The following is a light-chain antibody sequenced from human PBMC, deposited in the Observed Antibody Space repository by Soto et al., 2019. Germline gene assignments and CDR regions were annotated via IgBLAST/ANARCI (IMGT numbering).Light chain of an antibody. V-gene: IGKV3-15*01. Sequence: ELFLTQSPGTLSVSPGETATLSCMASQSVRSNLAWYQQNPGQAPRLLIYGASTRATGIPAGLSGSGYGTEFTLTISSLQSEDYAVYYCQQYNNWPPTFGQGTKVDI. CDR1: QSVRSN. CDR2: GAS. CDR3: QQYNNWPPT. J-gene: IGKJ1*01.